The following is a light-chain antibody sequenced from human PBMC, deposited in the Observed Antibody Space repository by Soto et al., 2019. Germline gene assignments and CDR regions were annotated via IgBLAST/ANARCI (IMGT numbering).Light chain of an antibody. J-gene: IGKJ3*01. CDR3: QQSYSTLFT. Sequence: DIQMTQSPSSLSASVGDRVTITCRASQSISSYLNWYQQKPGKAPKLLIYAASSLQSGVPSRFSGSGSGTDVTLTISSLQPEDFATYYGQQSYSTLFTFGPGTKVDIK. V-gene: IGKV1-39*01. CDR1: QSISSY. CDR2: AAS.